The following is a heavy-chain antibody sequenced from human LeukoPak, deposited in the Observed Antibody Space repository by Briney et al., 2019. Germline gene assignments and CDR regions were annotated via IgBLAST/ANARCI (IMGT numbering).Heavy chain of an antibody. CDR2: IYSSGST. J-gene: IGHJ5*02. D-gene: IGHD2-15*01. CDR1: GGSISSYY. CDR3: ARDHCSGGSCYPGWLDP. Sequence: SETLSLTCTVSGGSISSYYWNWIRLPPGKGLEWIGYIYSSGSTIYNPSLKSRVTISIDTSRNQFSLRLSSVTAADTAVYYCARDHCSGGSCYPGWLDPWGQGTLVTVSS. V-gene: IGHV4-59*01.